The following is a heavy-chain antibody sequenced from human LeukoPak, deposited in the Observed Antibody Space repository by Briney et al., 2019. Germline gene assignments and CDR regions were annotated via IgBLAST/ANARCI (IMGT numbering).Heavy chain of an antibody. V-gene: IGHV4-4*07. CDR3: ARDLVFGVVSYFDY. J-gene: IGHJ4*02. D-gene: IGHD3-3*01. CDR1: GGSISSYY. Sequence: SSETLSLTCTVSGGSISSYYWSWIRQPAGKGLEWIGRIHTSGSTNYNPSLKSRVTMSVDTSKNQFSLKLSSVTAADTAVYYCARDLVFGVVSYFDYWGQGTLVTVSS. CDR2: IHTSGST.